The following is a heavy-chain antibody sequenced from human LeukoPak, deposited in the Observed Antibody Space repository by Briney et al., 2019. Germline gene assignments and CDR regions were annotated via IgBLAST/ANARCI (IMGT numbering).Heavy chain of an antibody. CDR2: ISSSSSYI. J-gene: IGHJ4*02. V-gene: IGHV3-21*01. Sequence: GGSLRLSCAASGFTFSSYSMNWVRRAPGKGLEWVSSISSSSSYIYYADSVKGRFTISRDNAKNSLYLQMNSLRAEDTAVYYCARDKGIAARTADYWGQGTLVTVSS. CDR1: GFTFSSYS. D-gene: IGHD6-6*01. CDR3: ARDKGIAARTADY.